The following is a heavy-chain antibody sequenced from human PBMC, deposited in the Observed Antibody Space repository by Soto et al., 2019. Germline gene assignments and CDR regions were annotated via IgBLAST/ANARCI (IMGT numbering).Heavy chain of an antibody. CDR1: GFTFSNYW. CDR3: ATTRVGPCSSSICFSGIFDGMDV. J-gene: IGHJ6*02. CDR2: ISYDGTIT. D-gene: IGHD2-2*01. V-gene: IGHV3-30-3*01. Sequence: SLRLSCAASGFTFSNYWMHWVRQAPGKGLEWVAVISYDGTITYYADSVKGRFTISRDNSKNTLYLQMNSLRTEDTAVYYCATTRVGPCSSSICFSGIFDGMDVWGQGTTVTVSS.